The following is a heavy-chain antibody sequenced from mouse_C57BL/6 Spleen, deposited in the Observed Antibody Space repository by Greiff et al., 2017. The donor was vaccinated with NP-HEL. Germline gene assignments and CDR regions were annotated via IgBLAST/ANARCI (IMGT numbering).Heavy chain of an antibody. Sequence: VQLQQSGPELVKPGASVKISCKASGYSFTSYYIHWVKQRPGQGLEWIGWIYPGSGNTKYNEKFKGKATLTADTSSSTAYMQLSSLTSEDSAVYYCARGRNGYDEGFAYWGQGTLVTVSA. D-gene: IGHD2-2*01. V-gene: IGHV1-66*01. CDR3: ARGRNGYDEGFAY. CDR1: GYSFTSYY. CDR2: IYPGSGNT. J-gene: IGHJ3*01.